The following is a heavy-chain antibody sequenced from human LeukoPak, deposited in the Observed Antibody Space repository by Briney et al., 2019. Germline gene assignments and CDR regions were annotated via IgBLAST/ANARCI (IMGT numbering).Heavy chain of an antibody. CDR1: GGSISSYY. CDR3: ASGLYDFWSGPVLPPPDY. Sequence: PSETLSLTCTVSGGSISSYYWSWIRQPPGKGLEWIGYIYYSGGTNYNPSLKSRVTISVDTSKNQFSLKLSSVTAADTAVYYCASGLYDFWSGPVLPPPDYWGQGTLVTVSS. D-gene: IGHD3-3*01. J-gene: IGHJ4*02. V-gene: IGHV4-59*08. CDR2: IYYSGGT.